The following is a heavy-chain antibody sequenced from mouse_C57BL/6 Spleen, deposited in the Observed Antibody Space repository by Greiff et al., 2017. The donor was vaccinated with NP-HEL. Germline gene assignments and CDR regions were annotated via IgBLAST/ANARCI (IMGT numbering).Heavy chain of an antibody. CDR3: ARSSGYALDY. V-gene: IGHV1-80*01. CDR2: IYPGDGDT. J-gene: IGHJ2*01. D-gene: IGHD2-2*01. Sequence: QVHVKQSGAELVKPGASVKISCKASGYAFSSYWMNWVKQRPGKGLEWIGQIYPGDGDTNYNGKFKGKATLTADKSSSTAYMQLSSLTSEDSAVYFCARSSGYALDYWGQGTTLTVSS. CDR1: GYAFSSYW.